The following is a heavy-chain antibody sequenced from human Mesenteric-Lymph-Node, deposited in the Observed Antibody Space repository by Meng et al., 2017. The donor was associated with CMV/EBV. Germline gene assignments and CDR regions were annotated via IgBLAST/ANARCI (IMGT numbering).Heavy chain of an antibody. V-gene: IGHV3-7*01. CDR2: IKQDGSEK. J-gene: IGHJ4*02. Sequence: SCATSVFTFSSCWMSWVRQAPGKGLEWVANIKQDGSEKYYVDSVKGRFTISRDNAKNSLDLQMNSLRAEDTAVYYCARILPNYDFWSGYYPLDYWGQGTLVTVSS. CDR3: ARILPNYDFWSGYYPLDY. CDR1: VFTFSSCW. D-gene: IGHD3-3*01.